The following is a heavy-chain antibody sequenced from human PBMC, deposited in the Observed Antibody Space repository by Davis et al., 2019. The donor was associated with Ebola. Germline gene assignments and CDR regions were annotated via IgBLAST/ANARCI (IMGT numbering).Heavy chain of an antibody. CDR2: IYSSDTT. J-gene: IGHJ4*02. CDR3: AREDSSGNFDY. V-gene: IGHV4-59*01. Sequence: PSETLSLTCTVSGGSIRSYFWSWIRQPPGKGLEWIGYIYSSDTTNYNPSLKSRVTISIDTSRNQFSLRLGSVTAADTALYYCAREDSSGNFDYWGQGILVTVSS. D-gene: IGHD3-10*01. CDR1: GGSIRSYF.